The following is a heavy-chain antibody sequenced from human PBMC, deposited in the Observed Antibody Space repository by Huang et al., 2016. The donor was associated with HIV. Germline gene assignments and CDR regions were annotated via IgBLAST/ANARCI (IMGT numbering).Heavy chain of an antibody. Sequence: EVQLVESGGGLVQPGGSLRLSCAASGFAFSSYWMHGVRQVPGKGRVWVSHIKSEGSSTSYADSGKGRFTISRDNAKNTLYLQMNSLRAEDTAVYYCARGSRQGKYYYGSGTAYWGQGTLVTVSS. D-gene: IGHD3-10*01. CDR2: IKSEGSST. J-gene: IGHJ4*02. V-gene: IGHV3-74*01. CDR3: ARGSRQGKYYYGSGTAY. CDR1: GFAFSSYW.